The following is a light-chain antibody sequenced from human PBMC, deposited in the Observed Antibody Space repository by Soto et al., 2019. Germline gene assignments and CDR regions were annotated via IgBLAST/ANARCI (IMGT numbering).Light chain of an antibody. Sequence: EIVLTQSPGTLSLSPGDRATLSCRASQSVSSNYLAWYQQKPGQAPRLLIYDASNRATGIPDRFSGSGSGTDFTLTISRLEPEDFAVYYCQQYGSSGTFGQGTKVDIK. CDR1: QSVSSNY. CDR2: DAS. CDR3: QQYGSSGT. V-gene: IGKV3-20*01. J-gene: IGKJ1*01.